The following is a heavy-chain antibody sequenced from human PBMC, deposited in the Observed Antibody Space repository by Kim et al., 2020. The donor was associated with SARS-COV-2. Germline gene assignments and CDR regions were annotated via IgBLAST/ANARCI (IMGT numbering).Heavy chain of an antibody. CDR3: ARGSAGITMIVVVRAYYYYGMDV. D-gene: IGHD3-22*01. CDR1: GGSFSGYY. V-gene: IGHV4-34*01. J-gene: IGHJ6*02. Sequence: SETLSPTCAVYGGSFSGYYWSWIRQPPGKGLEWIGEINHSGSTNYNPSLKSRVTISVDTSKNQFSLKLSSVTAADTAVYYCARGSAGITMIVVVRAYYYYGMDVWGQGTTVTVSS. CDR2: INHSGST.